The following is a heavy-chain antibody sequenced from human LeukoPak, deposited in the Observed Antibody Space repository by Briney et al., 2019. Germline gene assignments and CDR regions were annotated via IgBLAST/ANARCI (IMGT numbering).Heavy chain of an antibody. CDR1: GFTFSSYG. D-gene: IGHD6-19*01. J-gene: IGHJ4*02. CDR3: AKKAASGWYYSFDY. V-gene: IGHV3-30*18. Sequence: GGSLGLSCAASGFTFSSYGMHWVRQAPGKGLEWVAVISYDGSDKYYADSVKGRFTISRDNSKNTLYLQMNSLRAEDTAVYYCAKKAASGWYYSFDYWGQGTLVTVSS. CDR2: ISYDGSDK.